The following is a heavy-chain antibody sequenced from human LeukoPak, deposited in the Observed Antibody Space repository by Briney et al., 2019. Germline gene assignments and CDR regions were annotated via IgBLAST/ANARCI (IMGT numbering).Heavy chain of an antibody. CDR2: IIPIFGTA. D-gene: IGHD4-11*01. V-gene: IGHV1-69*13. CDR3: ARDGYSNYFSPDRTVGKTFDI. CDR1: GGTFSSYA. J-gene: IGHJ3*02. Sequence: EASVKVSCKASGGTFSSYAISWVRQAPGQGLEWMGGIIPIFGTANYAQKFQGRVTITADESTSTAYMELSSLRSEDTAVYYCARDGYSNYFSPDRTVGKTFDIWGQGTMVSVSS.